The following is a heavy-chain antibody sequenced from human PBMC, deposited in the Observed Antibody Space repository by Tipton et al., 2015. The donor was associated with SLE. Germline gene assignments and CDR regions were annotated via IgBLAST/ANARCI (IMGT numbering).Heavy chain of an antibody. D-gene: IGHD6-13*01. CDR3: AREGRGDIAAAGSH. CDR2: INHSGST. Sequence: LSLTCTVSGGSISSHYWSWIRQPPGKGLEWIGEINHSGSTNYNPSLKSRVTISVDTSKNQFSLKLSSVTAADTAVYYCAREGRGDIAAAGSHWGQGTLVTVSS. CDR1: GGSISSHY. V-gene: IGHV4-34*01. J-gene: IGHJ4*02.